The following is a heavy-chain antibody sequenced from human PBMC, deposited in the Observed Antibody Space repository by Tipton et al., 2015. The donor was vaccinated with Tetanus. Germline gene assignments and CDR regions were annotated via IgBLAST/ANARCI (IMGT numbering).Heavy chain of an antibody. CDR2: ISYDGSNK. V-gene: IGHV3-30-3*01. J-gene: IGHJ4*02. CDR1: GFTFSSYA. CDR3: ARGPRIVVVNTEKTENFDY. Sequence: SLRLSCAASGFTFSSYAMHWVRQAPGKGLEWVAVISYDGSNKYYADSVKGRFTISRDNSKNTLYLQMNSLRAEDTAVYYCARGPRIVVVNTEKTENFDYWGQGTLVTVSS. D-gene: IGHD3-22*01.